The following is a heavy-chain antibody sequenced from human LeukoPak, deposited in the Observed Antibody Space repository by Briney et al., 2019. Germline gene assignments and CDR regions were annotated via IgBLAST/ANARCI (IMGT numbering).Heavy chain of an antibody. Sequence: PGGSLRLSCAAYGFTFSSYSMNWVRQAPGKGLEWVSSISSSSSYIYYADSVKGRFTISRDNAKNSLYLQMNSLRAEDTAVYYCARAIAVAGTLGYWGQGTLVTVSS. V-gene: IGHV3-21*01. J-gene: IGHJ4*02. CDR3: ARAIAVAGTLGY. D-gene: IGHD6-19*01. CDR1: GFTFSSYS. CDR2: ISSSSSYI.